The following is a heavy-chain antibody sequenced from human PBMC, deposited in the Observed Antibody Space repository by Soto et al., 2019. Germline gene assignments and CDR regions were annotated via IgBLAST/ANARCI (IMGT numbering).Heavy chain of an antibody. CDR1: GFTFSSYA. CDR3: AKPPDYNWNDY. CDR2: VSGSGGST. V-gene: IGHV3-23*01. D-gene: IGHD1-20*01. J-gene: IGHJ4*02. Sequence: EVQLLESGGGLVQPGGSLRLSCAASGFTFSSYAMSWVRQAPGKGLEWFSAVSGSGGSTYYADSVKGRFTISRDNSKDTLYLQMNTLRAEDTAVYYCAKPPDYNWNDYWGQGTLVTVSS.